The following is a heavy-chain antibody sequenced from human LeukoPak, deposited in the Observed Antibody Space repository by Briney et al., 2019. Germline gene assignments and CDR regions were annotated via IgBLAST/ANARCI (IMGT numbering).Heavy chain of an antibody. D-gene: IGHD3-10*01. J-gene: IGHJ6*03. CDR1: GFTFSSYG. V-gene: IGHV3-30*02. Sequence: PGGSLRLSCAASGFTFSSYGMHWVRQAPGKGLEWVAFIRYDGSNKYYADSVKGRFTISRDNSKNTLYPQMNSLRAEDTAVYYCAKDVAYYGSGSYYYYMDVWGKGTTVTISS. CDR3: AKDVAYYGSGSYYYYMDV. CDR2: IRYDGSNK.